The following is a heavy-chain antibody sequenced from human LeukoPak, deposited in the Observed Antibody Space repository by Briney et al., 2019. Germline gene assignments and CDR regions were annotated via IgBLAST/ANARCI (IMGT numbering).Heavy chain of an antibody. CDR3: ARDSVLRYFDWLFPYYMDV. Sequence: GGSLRLSCAASGFTFSNAWMSWVRQAPGKGLEWVGRIKSKTDGGTTDYAAPVKGRFTISRDDSKNTLYLQMNSLRAEDTAVYYCARDSVLRYFDWLFPYYMDVWGKGTTVTISS. CDR2: IKSKTDGGTT. J-gene: IGHJ6*03. CDR1: GFTFSNAW. D-gene: IGHD3-9*01. V-gene: IGHV3-15*01.